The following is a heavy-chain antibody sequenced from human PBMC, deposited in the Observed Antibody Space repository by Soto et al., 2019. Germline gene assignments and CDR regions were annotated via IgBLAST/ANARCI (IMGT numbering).Heavy chain of an antibody. CDR2: LWPTTRNT. CDR3: AREPNESFYFDY. V-gene: IGHV1-46*01. J-gene: IGHJ4*02. Sequence: SVKVSCKAPGYTFTNYYIHWLRQAPGQGLEWLGILWPTTRNTGYAQRFQGRVTMTRDTSTGTVYMELTSLKSDDTAVYYCAREPNESFYFDYWGQGTQVTVS. CDR1: GYTFTNYY.